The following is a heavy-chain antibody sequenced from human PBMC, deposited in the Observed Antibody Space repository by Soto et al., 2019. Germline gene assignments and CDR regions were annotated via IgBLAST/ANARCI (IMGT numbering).Heavy chain of an antibody. CDR3: ARDQVVVAAHYGMDV. D-gene: IGHD2-15*01. CDR2: ISYDGSNK. V-gene: IGHV3-30-3*01. CDR1: GFTFSSYA. J-gene: IGHJ6*02. Sequence: QVQLVESGGGVVQPGRSLRLSCAASGFTFSSYAMHWVRQAPGKGLEWVAVISYDGSNKYYADSVKGRFTISRDNSKNTLYLQMSSLRAEDTAVYYGARDQVVVAAHYGMDVWGQGTTVTVS.